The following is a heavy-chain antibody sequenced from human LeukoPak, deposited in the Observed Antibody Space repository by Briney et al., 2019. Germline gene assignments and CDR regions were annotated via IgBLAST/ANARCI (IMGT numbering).Heavy chain of an antibody. V-gene: IGHV3-30*03. Sequence: GVSLRLSCAASGFSFSQYGMHWVRQAPGKGLEWLAVISYDGVNKYYSKSVKGRLAISRDNSINTLFLQMDSLRAEDTAIYYCARPLKGYGASYYDAFDIWGQGTMVTVSS. CDR3: ARPLKGYGASYYDAFDI. J-gene: IGHJ3*02. D-gene: IGHD1-26*01. CDR2: ISYDGVNK. CDR1: GFSFSQYG.